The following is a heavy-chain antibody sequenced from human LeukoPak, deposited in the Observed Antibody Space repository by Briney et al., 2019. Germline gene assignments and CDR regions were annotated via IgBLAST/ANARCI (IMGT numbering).Heavy chain of an antibody. CDR3: ARAYSAPYGSGSYHLDY. CDR2: IYYSGST. CDR1: GGSISSYY. J-gene: IGHJ4*02. V-gene: IGHV4-59*01. Sequence: KPSETLSLTCTVSGGSISSYYWSWIRQPPGKGLEWSGYIYYSGSTNYNPPLKSRVTISVDTSKNQFSLKLSSVTAADTAVYYCARAYSAPYGSGSYHLDYWGQGTLVTVSS. D-gene: IGHD3-10*01.